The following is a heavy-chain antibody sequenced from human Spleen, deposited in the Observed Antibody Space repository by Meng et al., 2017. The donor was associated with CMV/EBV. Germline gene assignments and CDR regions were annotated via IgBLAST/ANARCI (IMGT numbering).Heavy chain of an antibody. Sequence: GESLKISCAASGFPFSSYWMTWVRQAPGKGLEWVANIKRDGSEKYYVDSVKGRFTISRDNAENSLFLQMNSLRAEDTAVYYCARRRGNGYSEFWGQGILVTVSS. V-gene: IGHV3-7*01. CDR1: GFPFSSYW. D-gene: IGHD2-15*01. J-gene: IGHJ4*02. CDR2: IKRDGSEK. CDR3: ARRRGNGYSEF.